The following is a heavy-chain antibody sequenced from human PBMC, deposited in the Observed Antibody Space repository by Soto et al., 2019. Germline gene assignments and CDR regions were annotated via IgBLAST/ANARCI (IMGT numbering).Heavy chain of an antibody. CDR3: ARDGTSTSGYDFWSGYNWFDP. J-gene: IGHJ5*02. D-gene: IGHD3-3*01. Sequence: QVQLQESGPGLVKPSQTLSLTCTVSGGSISSGGYYWSWIRQHPGKGLEWIGYICYSGSTYYNPYLKSRVTITVDTSKNQSSMKLSSVTAADTAVYYCARDGTSTSGYDFWSGYNWFDPWGQGTLVTVSS. CDR2: ICYSGST. CDR1: GGSISSGGYY. V-gene: IGHV4-31*03.